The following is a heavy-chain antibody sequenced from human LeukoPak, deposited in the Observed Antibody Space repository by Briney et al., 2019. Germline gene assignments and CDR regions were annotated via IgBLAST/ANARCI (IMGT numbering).Heavy chain of an antibody. V-gene: IGHV3-30*04. Sequence: GRSLRLSCAASGFTFSSYAMHWVRQAPGKGLEWVAVISYDGSNKYYADSVKGRFIISRDNSKNTLYLQMNSLRAEDTAVYYCARDDDKRGYSYGYIDYWGQGTLVTVSS. J-gene: IGHJ4*02. CDR3: ARDDDKRGYSYGYIDY. D-gene: IGHD5-18*01. CDR2: ISYDGSNK. CDR1: GFTFSSYA.